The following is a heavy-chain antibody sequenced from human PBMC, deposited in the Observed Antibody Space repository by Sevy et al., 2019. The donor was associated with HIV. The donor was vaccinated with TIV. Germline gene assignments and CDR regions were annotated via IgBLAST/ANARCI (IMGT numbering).Heavy chain of an antibody. J-gene: IGHJ4*02. CDR1: GGSFSGYY. D-gene: IGHD3-16*01. CDR2: INHSGST. V-gene: IGHV4-34*01. Sequence: SETLSLTCAVYGGSFSGYYWSWIRQPPGKGLEWIGEINHSGSTNYNPSLKSRVTISVDTSKNQLSLKLSSVTAADTAVYYCARVPFLWGSYYFDYWGQRTLVTVSS. CDR3: ARVPFLWGSYYFDY.